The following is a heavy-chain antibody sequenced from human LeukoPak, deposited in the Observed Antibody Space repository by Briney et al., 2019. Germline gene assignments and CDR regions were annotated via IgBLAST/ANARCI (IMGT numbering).Heavy chain of an antibody. CDR3: ASPVVTASTEYFQH. V-gene: IGHV1-69*13. D-gene: IGHD2-21*02. CDR2: IIPILGTA. CDR1: GGTFSSYA. J-gene: IGHJ1*01. Sequence: ASVKVSCKASGGTFSSYAISWVRQAPGQGLEWMGGIIPILGTANYAQKFQGRVTITADESTSTAYMELSSLRSEDTAVYYCASPVVTASTEYFQHWGQGILVTVSS.